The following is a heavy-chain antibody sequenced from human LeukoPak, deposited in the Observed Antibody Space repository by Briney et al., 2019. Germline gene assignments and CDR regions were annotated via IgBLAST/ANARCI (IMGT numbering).Heavy chain of an antibody. CDR1: GFSFSTSW. CDR2: INPDYSGT. J-gene: IGHJ3*02. Sequence: GGSLRLSCEGSGFSFSTSWIHWVRHAPGKGLVWASRINPDYSGTDYADSVRGRFTISRDNAKNTVFLQMNSLRAEDTAVYYCARPPDGLANAFDIWGLGTMVTVSS. D-gene: IGHD2-8*01. CDR3: ARPPDGLANAFDI. V-gene: IGHV3-74*01.